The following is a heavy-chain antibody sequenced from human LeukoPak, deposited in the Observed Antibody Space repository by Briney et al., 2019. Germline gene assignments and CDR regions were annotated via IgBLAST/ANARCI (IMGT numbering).Heavy chain of an antibody. CDR2: ISSSGSTI. J-gene: IGHJ4*02. CDR1: GFTFSSYE. V-gene: IGHV3-48*03. Sequence: PGWSLRLSCVASGFTFSSYEMSWVRQAPGKGLEWLSYISSSGSTIYYADFVKGRFTISRDNAKNSVYLQMNSLRAEDTAVYYCARETYFDYWGQGTLLTVSS. CDR3: ARETYFDY.